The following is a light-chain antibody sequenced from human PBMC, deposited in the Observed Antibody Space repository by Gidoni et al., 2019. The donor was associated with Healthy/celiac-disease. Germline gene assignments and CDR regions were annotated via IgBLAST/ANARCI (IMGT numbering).Light chain of an antibody. Sequence: DIVMTQSPLSLPVTPGEPASISCRSSQSLLHSNGYNYLDRYLQKPGQSPQILIYLGSNRASGVPDRFSGSGSGTDFTLKISRVEAEDVGVYYCMQALQTPRTFXXXTKVEIK. CDR3: MQALQTPRT. CDR2: LGS. J-gene: IGKJ1*01. CDR1: QSLLHSNGYNY. V-gene: IGKV2-28*01.